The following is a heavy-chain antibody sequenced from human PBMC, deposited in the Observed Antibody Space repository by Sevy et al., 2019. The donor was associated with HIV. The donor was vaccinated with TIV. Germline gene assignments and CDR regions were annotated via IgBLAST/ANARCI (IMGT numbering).Heavy chain of an antibody. Sequence: GGSLRLSCAASGFTFSSYSMNWVRQAPGKGLEWVSSISSSSSYIYYADSVKGRFTISRDNAKNSLYLQMNSLRAEDTAVYYCARDSASSGYYPGGMDVWGQGTTVTVSS. V-gene: IGHV3-21*01. CDR2: ISSSSSYI. CDR3: ARDSASSGYYPGGMDV. J-gene: IGHJ6*02. D-gene: IGHD3-22*01. CDR1: GFTFSSYS.